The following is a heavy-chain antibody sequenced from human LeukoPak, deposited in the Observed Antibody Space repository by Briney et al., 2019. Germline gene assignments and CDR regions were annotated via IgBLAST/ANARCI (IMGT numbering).Heavy chain of an antibody. J-gene: IGHJ6*03. CDR1: GFTFNSYS. D-gene: IGHD6-13*01. V-gene: IGHV3-30-3*01. Sequence: PGGSLRLSCAASGFTFNSYSIHWVRQAPGKGLEWVAVISYDGSNKYYADSVKGRFTISRDNSKTTLYLQMNSLRAEDTAVYYCARSYSSTPQYYYYYYMDVWGKGTTVTVSS. CDR3: ARSYSSTPQYYYYYYMDV. CDR2: ISYDGSNK.